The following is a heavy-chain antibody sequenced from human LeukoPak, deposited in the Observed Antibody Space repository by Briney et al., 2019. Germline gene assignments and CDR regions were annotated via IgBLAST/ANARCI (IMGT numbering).Heavy chain of an antibody. D-gene: IGHD1-26*01. CDR1: GFTFSNYA. Sequence: PTGGSLRLSYAVSGFTFSNYAVSWVRQAPGRGLEWVSAISGDADSTYYADSVKGRFTISRDNSKNTLYLQMNSLRADDTAVYYCAKKEGGFDHWGQGALVTVSS. V-gene: IGHV3-23*01. J-gene: IGHJ4*02. CDR3: AKKEGGFDH. CDR2: ISGDADST.